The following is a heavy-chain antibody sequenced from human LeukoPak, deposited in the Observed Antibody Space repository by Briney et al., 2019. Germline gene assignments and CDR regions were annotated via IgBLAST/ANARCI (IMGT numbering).Heavy chain of an antibody. J-gene: IGHJ4*02. V-gene: IGHV3-64D*06. CDR1: GFTFSDYA. Sequence: GGSLRLSCPASGFTFSDYAMHWVRQAPGKGLEYVSAISSNGDRTCYADSVKGRFTISRDNSKNTLYLQMSSLRAEDTAVYYCVKRWALSDIDYWGQGTLVTVSS. CDR2: ISSNGDRT. D-gene: IGHD2-21*01. CDR3: VKRWALSDIDY.